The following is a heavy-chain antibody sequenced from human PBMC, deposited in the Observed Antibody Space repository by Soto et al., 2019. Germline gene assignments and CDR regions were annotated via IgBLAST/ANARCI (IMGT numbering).Heavy chain of an antibody. V-gene: IGHV3-66*04. CDR1: GFTVSSNY. CDR3: AGHRHKVY. Sequence: EVQLVESGGGLVQPGGSLRLSCAASGFTVSSNYVSWVRQAPGKGLEWVSVVYSGGSTYYADSVKGRFTSSRDNSKNTLYLQVNSLRAEDTAVYYCAGHRHKVYWGQGTLVTVSS. J-gene: IGHJ4*02. D-gene: IGHD2-21*01. CDR2: VYSGGST.